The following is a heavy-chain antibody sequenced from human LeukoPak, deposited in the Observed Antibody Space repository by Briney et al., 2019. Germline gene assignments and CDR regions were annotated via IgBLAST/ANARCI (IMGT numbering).Heavy chain of an antibody. CDR3: AKYSGYYFLDAFDI. J-gene: IGHJ3*02. D-gene: IGHD3-22*01. Sequence: GGSLRLSCAASGFTLSSYAMSWVRQAPGKGLEWVSAISGSGGSTYYADSVEGRFTISRDNSKNTLYLQMNSLRAEDTAVYYCAKYSGYYFLDAFDIWGKGKMVTVSP. CDR1: GFTLSSYA. V-gene: IGHV3-23*01. CDR2: ISGSGGST.